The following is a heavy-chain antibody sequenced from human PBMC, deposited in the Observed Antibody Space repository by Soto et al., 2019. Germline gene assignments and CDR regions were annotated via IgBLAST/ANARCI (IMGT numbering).Heavy chain of an antibody. CDR1: GYTFTSYC. D-gene: IGHD6-13*01. CDR2: ISAYNGNT. V-gene: IGHV1-18*01. Sequence: ASVKVSCKASGYTFTSYCISWVRQAPGQGLEWMGWISAYNGNTNYAQKLQGRVTMTTDTSTSTAYMELRSLRSDDTAVYYCARVGSYSSSWSRIEYYYYYGMDVWGQGTTVTVSS. CDR3: ARVGSYSSSWSRIEYYYYYGMDV. J-gene: IGHJ6*02.